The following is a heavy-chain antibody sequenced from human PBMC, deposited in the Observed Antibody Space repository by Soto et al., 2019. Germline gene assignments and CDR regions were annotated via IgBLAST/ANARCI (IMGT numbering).Heavy chain of an antibody. D-gene: IGHD3-10*01. Sequence: QITLKESGPTLVIPTQTLRLTGTFSGFSLSTSGVGVGWIRQPPGKALEWLALIYWDDDKRYSPSLKSRLTITKDTSKNQVVLTMTNMDPVDTATYYCAHCDLRGAHFDYWGQGTLVTVSS. CDR3: AHCDLRGAHFDY. CDR2: IYWDDDK. J-gene: IGHJ4*02. V-gene: IGHV2-5*02. CDR1: GFSLSTSGVG.